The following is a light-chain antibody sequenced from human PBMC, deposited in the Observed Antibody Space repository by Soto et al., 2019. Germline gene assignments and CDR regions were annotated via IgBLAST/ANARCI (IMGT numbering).Light chain of an antibody. CDR1: SSDVGGYNY. J-gene: IGLJ1*01. Sequence: QSALTQPPSASGSPGQSVTISCTGTSSDVGGYNYVSWCQQYPGKVPKLMVYEVNKRPSGVPDRFSGSKSGNTASLTVSGLQAEDEADYYCTSYAGGNNVFGTGTKLTVL. V-gene: IGLV2-8*01. CDR2: EVN. CDR3: TSYAGGNNV.